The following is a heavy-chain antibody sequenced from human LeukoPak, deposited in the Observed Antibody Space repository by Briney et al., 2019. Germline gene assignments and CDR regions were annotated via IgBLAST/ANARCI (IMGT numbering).Heavy chain of an antibody. J-gene: IGHJ5*02. V-gene: IGHV3-74*01. CDR1: GLTFSSYW. CDR3: ARGLYGSGSPSYNCFDP. CDR2: IDTDGSTT. D-gene: IGHD3-10*01. Sequence: GGSLRLSCAASGLTFSSYWMHWVRQAPGKGLVWVSRIDTDGSTTSYADSVRGRFTISRDIAKNTLYLRMNSLRVEDTAVYYCARGLYGSGSPSYNCFDPWGQGTLVIVSS.